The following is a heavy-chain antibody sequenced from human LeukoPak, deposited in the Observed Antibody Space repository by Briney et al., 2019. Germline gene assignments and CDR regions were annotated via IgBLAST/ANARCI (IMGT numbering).Heavy chain of an antibody. CDR1: GGSFSGYH. V-gene: IGHV4-34*01. D-gene: IGHD4-11*01. J-gene: IGHJ5*02. CDR2: INHSGST. CDR3: ASPYSNYVSWFDP. Sequence: SETLSLTCAVYGGSFSGYHWSWIRQPPGKGLEWIGEINHSGSTNYNPSLKSRVTISVDTSKNQFSLKLSSVTAADTAVYYCASPYSNYVSWFDPWGQGTLVTVSS.